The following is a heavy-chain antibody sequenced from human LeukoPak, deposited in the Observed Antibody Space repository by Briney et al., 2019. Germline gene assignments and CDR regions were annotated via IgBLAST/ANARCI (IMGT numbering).Heavy chain of an antibody. CDR3: AKSGPAAMTYYYYYYMDV. D-gene: IGHD2-2*01. J-gene: IGHJ6*03. V-gene: IGHV3-23*01. CDR1: GFTFSNYA. Sequence: GGSLRLSCAASGFTFSNYAMSWVRQAPGKGLEWVSGISGSGGSTYLADSVKGRFTISRDNSKSTLYLQMNSLRAEDTAVYYCAKSGPAAMTYYYYYYMDVWGKGTTVTVSS. CDR2: ISGSGGST.